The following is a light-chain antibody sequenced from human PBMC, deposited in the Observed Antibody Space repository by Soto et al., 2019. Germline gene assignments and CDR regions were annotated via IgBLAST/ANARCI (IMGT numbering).Light chain of an antibody. V-gene: IGKV3-15*01. CDR1: QSVSSN. CDR2: GAS. Sequence: EIVRTQSPATLSVSPGERATLSCRASQSVSSNLAWYQQKPGQAPRLLIYGASTSATGIPARFSGSGSGTEFTLNISSLEPEDFAVYYCQQRSNWPLSITFGQGTRLEIK. CDR3: QQRSNWPLSIT. J-gene: IGKJ5*01.